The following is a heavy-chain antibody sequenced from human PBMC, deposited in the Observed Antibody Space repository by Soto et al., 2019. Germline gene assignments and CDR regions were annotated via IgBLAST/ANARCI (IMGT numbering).Heavy chain of an antibody. Sequence: GGSLRLSCTASGFSFSSHAMTWVRQAPGKGLEYVSSISTNGGSTHYADSVKGRFTISRDNSKNTQYLQMSSLRADDTAVYYCVRDMQLWRLDSWGQGTLVTVSS. CDR2: ISTNGGST. D-gene: IGHD2-15*01. CDR1: GFSFSSHA. CDR3: VRDMQLWRLDS. V-gene: IGHV3-64D*06. J-gene: IGHJ4*02.